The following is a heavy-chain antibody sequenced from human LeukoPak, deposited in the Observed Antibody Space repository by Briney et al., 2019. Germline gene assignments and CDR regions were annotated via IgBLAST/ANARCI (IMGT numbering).Heavy chain of an antibody. D-gene: IGHD1-7*01. J-gene: IGHJ4*02. CDR3: ARDTGAWRGLVTGTTTLGDY. Sequence: PGGSLRLSCAASGFTFSSYAMHWVRQAPGKGLEWVAVISYDGSNKYYADSVKGRFTISRDNSKNTLYLQMNSLRAEDTAVYYCARDTGAWRGLVTGTTTLGDYWGQGTLVTVSS. CDR1: GFTFSSYA. V-gene: IGHV3-30-3*01. CDR2: ISYDGSNK.